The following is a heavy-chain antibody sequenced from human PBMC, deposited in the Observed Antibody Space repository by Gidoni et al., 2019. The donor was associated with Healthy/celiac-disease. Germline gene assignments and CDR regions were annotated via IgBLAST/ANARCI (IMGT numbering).Heavy chain of an antibody. CDR2: IYYSGST. Sequence: QVQLQESCPGLVKPSETLSLTCTVSGGSVSSGSYYWSWIRQPPGKGLEWIGYIYYSGSTNYNPSLKSRVTISVDTSKNQFSLKLSSVTAADTAVYYCARSVLTGYYLDYWGQGTLVTVSS. J-gene: IGHJ4*02. D-gene: IGHD3-9*01. CDR3: ARSVLTGYYLDY. CDR1: GGSVSSGSYY. V-gene: IGHV4-61*01.